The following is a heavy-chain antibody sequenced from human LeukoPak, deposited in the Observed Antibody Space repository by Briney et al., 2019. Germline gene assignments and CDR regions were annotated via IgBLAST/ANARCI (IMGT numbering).Heavy chain of an antibody. V-gene: IGHV3-7*03. D-gene: IGHD3-10*01. J-gene: IGHJ6*03. CDR1: GFSFSSYW. CDR2: IKRDGSDK. CDR3: ARLAVRGVIRRSYYYNMDV. Sequence: GGSLRLSCAASGFSFSSYWMTWVRQAPGKGLEWVANIKRDGSDKPYVDSVEGRFTISRDNAKNSLYLQMNSLRAEDTALYYCARLAVRGVIRRSYYYNMDVWGKGTTVTVSS.